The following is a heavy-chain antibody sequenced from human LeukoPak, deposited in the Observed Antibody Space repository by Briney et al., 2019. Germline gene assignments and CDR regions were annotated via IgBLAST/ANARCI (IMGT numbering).Heavy chain of an antibody. CDR1: GYTFTSYG. CDR2: IIPIFGTA. CDR3: ARGSRVPDY. Sequence: ASVKVSCKASGYTFTSYGISWVRQAPGQGLEWMGRIIPIFGTANYAQKFQGRVTITTDESTSTAYMELSSLRSEDTAVYYCARGSRVPDYWGQGTLVTVSS. V-gene: IGHV1-69*05. J-gene: IGHJ4*02. D-gene: IGHD2-2*01.